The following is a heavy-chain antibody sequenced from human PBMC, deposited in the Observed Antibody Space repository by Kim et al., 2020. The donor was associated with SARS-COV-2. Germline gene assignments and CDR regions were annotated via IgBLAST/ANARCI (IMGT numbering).Heavy chain of an antibody. CDR1: GFSFTNNA. V-gene: IGHV3-23*01. Sequence: GGSLRLSCVTSGFSFTNNAMAWVRQAPGKGLEWVAGVGSDVKTHYTDSVKGRFTISRDNLKNTLFLQMNSLRFEDTAEYYCAKDIWNWSFDGWGQGTMVTVSS. CDR2: VGSDVKT. D-gene: IGHD3-3*01. CDR3: AKDIWNWSFDG. J-gene: IGHJ3*01.